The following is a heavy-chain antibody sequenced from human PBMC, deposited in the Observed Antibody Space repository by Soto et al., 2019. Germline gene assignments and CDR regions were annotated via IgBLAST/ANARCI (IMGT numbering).Heavy chain of an antibody. CDR2: ISGSGGST. CDR3: AKAPGWFGEVDC. V-gene: IGHV3-23*01. D-gene: IGHD3-10*01. J-gene: IGHJ4*02. Sequence: EVQLLESGGGLVQPGGSLRLSCAASGFTFSSYAMSWVRQAPGKGLEWVSAISGSGGSTYYADSVKGRFTISRDNSKNTLYLQMGSGGAEDTAVVYGAKAPGWFGEVDCWGQGALVTVAS. CDR1: GFTFSSYA.